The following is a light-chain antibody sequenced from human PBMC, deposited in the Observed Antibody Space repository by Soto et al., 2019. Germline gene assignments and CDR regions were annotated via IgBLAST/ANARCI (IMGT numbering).Light chain of an antibody. Sequence: QLVLTQSPSASASLGASVKLTCTLSSGHSSYAIAWHQQQPEKGPRYLMKVESDGSHTRGDAIPDRFSGSRSGAERYLTISGLQSEDEADYYCQTWGTGIHVVFGGGTKLTVL. V-gene: IGLV4-69*01. CDR3: QTWGTGIHVV. CDR2: VESDGSH. J-gene: IGLJ2*01. CDR1: SGHSSYA.